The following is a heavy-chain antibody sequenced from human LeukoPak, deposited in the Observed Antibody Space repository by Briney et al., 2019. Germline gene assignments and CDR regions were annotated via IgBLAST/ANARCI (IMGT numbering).Heavy chain of an antibody. D-gene: IGHD6-13*01. Sequence: GGSLRPSCAASEFTFSNYAMNWVRQSPGKGLEWVSYISSSGSSIHYADSVKGRFTISRDNAKNSLYLQMNSLRAEDTAVYYCVSLGSSTRPPGVFDHWGQGTLVTVSS. V-gene: IGHV3-48*04. CDR1: EFTFSNYA. CDR3: VSLGSSTRPPGVFDH. J-gene: IGHJ4*02. CDR2: ISSSGSSI.